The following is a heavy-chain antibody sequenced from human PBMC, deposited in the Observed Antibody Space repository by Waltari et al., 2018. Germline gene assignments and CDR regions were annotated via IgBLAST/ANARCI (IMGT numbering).Heavy chain of an antibody. CDR1: GYTFTGYY. CDR3: ARDLDGYKPNGLAF. V-gene: IGHV1-2*02. Sequence: QVQLVQSGAEVKKPGASVKVSCKASGYTFTGYYMHWVRQAPGQGLEWMGWINPNSGGTNYAQKVQGRVTMTRDTSISTAYMELSRLRSDDTAVYYCARDLDGYKPNGLAFWGQGTLVTVSS. D-gene: IGHD5-12*01. J-gene: IGHJ4*02. CDR2: INPNSGGT.